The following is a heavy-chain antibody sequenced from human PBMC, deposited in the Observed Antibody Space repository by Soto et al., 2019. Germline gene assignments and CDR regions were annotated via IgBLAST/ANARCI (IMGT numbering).Heavy chain of an antibody. D-gene: IGHD6-19*01. V-gene: IGHV4-34*01. CDR3: ARSRFQNGWPGFDY. CDR1: GGSFSGYY. CDR2: INHSGST. Sequence: SETLSLTCAVYGGSFSGYYWSWIRQPPGKGLEWIGEINHSGSTNYNPSLKSRVTISVDTSKNQFSLKLSSVTAADTAVYYCARSRFQNGWPGFDYWGQGTLVTVS. J-gene: IGHJ4*02.